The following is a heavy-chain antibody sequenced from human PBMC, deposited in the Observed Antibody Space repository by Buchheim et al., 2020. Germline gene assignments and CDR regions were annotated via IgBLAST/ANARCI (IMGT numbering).Heavy chain of an antibody. CDR3: AREGPSSSGWYPSLDY. CDR2: IYSDGNTT. Sequence: EVQLVESGGGLVQPGGSLKLSCAASGFTFSRYWMHWVRQAPGKGLLWVSRIYSDGNTTTYADSVKGRFTISRDNAKNKLDLQMSSLRVEDTAVYYCAREGPSSSGWYPSLDYWGQGT. CDR1: GFTFSRYW. J-gene: IGHJ4*02. D-gene: IGHD6-19*01. V-gene: IGHV3-74*01.